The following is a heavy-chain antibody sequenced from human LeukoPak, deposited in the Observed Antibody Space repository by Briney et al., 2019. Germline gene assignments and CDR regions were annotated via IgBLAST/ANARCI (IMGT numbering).Heavy chain of an antibody. CDR2: IYSGGST. J-gene: IGHJ6*03. D-gene: IGHD7-27*01. Sequence: GGSLRLSCAASGFTVSSNYMSWVRQAPGKGLEWVSVIYSGGSTYYADSVKGRFTISRDNSKNTLYLQMNSLRAEDTAVYYCARDLLGSYYYYMDVWGKGTTVTISS. CDR3: ARDLLGSYYYYMDV. V-gene: IGHV3-53*01. CDR1: GFTVSSNY.